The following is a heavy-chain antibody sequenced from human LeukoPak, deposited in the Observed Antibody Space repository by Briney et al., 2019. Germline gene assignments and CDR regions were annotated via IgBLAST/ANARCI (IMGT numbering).Heavy chain of an antibody. D-gene: IGHD3-9*01. CDR1: GYTFTSNY. Sequence: ASVKVSCKAFGYTFTSNYMHWVRQAPGQGLEWMGWINPNSGGTNYAQKFQGRVTMTRDTSISTAYMELSRLRSDDTAVYYCARAYYDILTGYYHYYYYMDVWGKGTTVTVSS. CDR2: INPNSGGT. V-gene: IGHV1-2*02. J-gene: IGHJ6*03. CDR3: ARAYYDILTGYYHYYYYMDV.